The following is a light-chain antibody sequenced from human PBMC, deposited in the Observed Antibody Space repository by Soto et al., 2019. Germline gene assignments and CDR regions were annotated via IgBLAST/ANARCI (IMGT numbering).Light chain of an antibody. CDR2: AAS. J-gene: IGKJ5*01. CDR3: QQRYSTPSIN. V-gene: IGKV1-12*02. CDR1: RVVSRW. Sequence: QMTQSPSSLSASLLAIVSKTRRSSRVVSRWLAWYHQKPRNAPKLLIYAASSLESRVPSRFSGSGSGTEFTLTISSLQPEDFATYYCQQRYSTPSINFGQGTRREIK.